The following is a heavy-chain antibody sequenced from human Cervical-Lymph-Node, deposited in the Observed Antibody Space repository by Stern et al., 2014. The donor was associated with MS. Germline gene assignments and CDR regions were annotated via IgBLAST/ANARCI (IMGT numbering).Heavy chain of an antibody. CDR2: FFPGGSDI. CDR3: ARQRYFDY. CDR1: GYTFTSYW. V-gene: IGHV5-51*01. Sequence: VQLVQSGPEVKRPGESLKISCQASGYTFTSYWIGWVRQMPGKGLEWITIFFPGGSDIRYSPSVQAQATISAYKSTSTAYLQWTNLKASATAIYYCARQRYFDYWGQGTLVTVSS. J-gene: IGHJ4*02.